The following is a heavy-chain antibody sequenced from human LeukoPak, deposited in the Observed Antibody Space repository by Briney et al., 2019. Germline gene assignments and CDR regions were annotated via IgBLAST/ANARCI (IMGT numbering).Heavy chain of an antibody. J-gene: IGHJ5*02. V-gene: IGHV1-69*13. D-gene: IGHD2-2*01. CDR3: ASRSINWYRGGTWFDP. Sequence: SVKVSCKASGGTFSSYAISWVRQAPGQGLEWMGGIIPIFGTANYAQKFQGRVTITADESTSTAYMELSSLRSEDTAVYYCASRSINWYRGGTWFDPWGQGTLVTVSS. CDR2: IIPIFGTA. CDR1: GGTFSSYA.